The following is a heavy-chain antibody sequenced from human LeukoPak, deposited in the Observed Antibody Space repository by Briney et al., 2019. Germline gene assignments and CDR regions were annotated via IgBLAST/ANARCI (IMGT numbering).Heavy chain of an antibody. CDR1: GYTFTGYY. J-gene: IGHJ4*02. CDR3: ARPAYYDSSGYVIDY. V-gene: IGHV1-18*04. CDR2: ISAYNGNT. Sequence: ASVKVSCKASGYTFTGYYMHWVRQAPGQGLEWMGWISAYNGNTNYAQKLQGRVTMTTDTSTSTAYMELRSLRSDDTAVYYCARPAYYDSSGYVIDYWGQGTLVTVSS. D-gene: IGHD3-22*01.